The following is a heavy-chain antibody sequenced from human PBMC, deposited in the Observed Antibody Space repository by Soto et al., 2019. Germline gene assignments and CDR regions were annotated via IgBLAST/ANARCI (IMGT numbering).Heavy chain of an antibody. CDR1: GFTFTKFA. CDR3: AKDRRIAVSHFDF. D-gene: IGHD6-19*01. Sequence: GGSLRLSCAASGFTFTKFAMSWARQAPGKGLEWVASISGPGGSTNYAESVKGRFTISRDNSNDTVSLQMNSLRVEDTALYFCAKDRRIAVSHFDFWGQGTLVTVSS. V-gene: IGHV3-23*01. J-gene: IGHJ4*02. CDR2: ISGPGGST.